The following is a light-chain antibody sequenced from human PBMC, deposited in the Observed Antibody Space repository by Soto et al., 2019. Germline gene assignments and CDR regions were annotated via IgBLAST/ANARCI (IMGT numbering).Light chain of an antibody. CDR2: EGS. CDR1: SSDVGSYNL. Sequence: QSALTQPASVSGSPGQSITISCTGTSSDVGSYNLVSWYQQHPGKAPKLMIYEGSKRPSGVSNHFSGSKSGNTASLTISGLQAEDEADYYCCSYAGSSTLVFGAGTKLTV. V-gene: IGLV2-23*01. CDR3: CSYAGSSTLV. J-gene: IGLJ3*02.